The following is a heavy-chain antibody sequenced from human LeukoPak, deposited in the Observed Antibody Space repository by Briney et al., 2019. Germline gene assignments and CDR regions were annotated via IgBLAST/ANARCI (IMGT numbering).Heavy chain of an antibody. Sequence: GGSLRLSCAASGFTFSSYAMSWVRQAPGKGLEWVSAISGSGGSTYYADSVKGRFTISRDNAKNSLYLQMNSLRAEDTAVYYCARALIVVVPAAMGYWGQGTLVTVSS. CDR3: ARALIVVVPAAMGY. D-gene: IGHD2-2*01. CDR1: GFTFSSYA. J-gene: IGHJ4*02. CDR2: ISGSGGST. V-gene: IGHV3-23*01.